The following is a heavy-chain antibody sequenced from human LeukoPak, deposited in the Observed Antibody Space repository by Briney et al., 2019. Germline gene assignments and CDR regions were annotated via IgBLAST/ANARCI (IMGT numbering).Heavy chain of an antibody. CDR2: ISSSSSHI. D-gene: IGHD1-26*01. J-gene: IGHJ4*02. Sequence: GGSLRLSCAASGFTFSSYSMNWVRQAPGKGLEWVSSISSSSSHIYYADSVKGRFTISRENAKKSLYLQMNSLRVEDTAVYYCASIEGGSWGQGTLVTVSS. CDR3: ASIEGGS. CDR1: GFTFSSYS. V-gene: IGHV3-21*01.